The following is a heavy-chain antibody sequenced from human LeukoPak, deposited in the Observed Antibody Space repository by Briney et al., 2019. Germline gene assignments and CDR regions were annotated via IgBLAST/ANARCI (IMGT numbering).Heavy chain of an antibody. D-gene: IGHD4-17*01. CDR3: ARRHPTGPWGYFDY. CDR2: IYPGDSDT. V-gene: IGHV5-51*01. J-gene: IGHJ4*02. Sequence: GESLKISCKGSGSSFTSYWIGWVRQIPGKGLEWMGIIYPGDSDTRYSPSFQGQVTISADKSITTVYLQWSSLKASDTAMYYCARRHPTGPWGYFDYWGQGTLVTVSS. CDR1: GSSFTSYW.